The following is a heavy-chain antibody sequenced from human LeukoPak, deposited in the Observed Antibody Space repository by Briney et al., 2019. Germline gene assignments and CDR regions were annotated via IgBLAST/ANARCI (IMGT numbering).Heavy chain of an antibody. J-gene: IGHJ4*02. CDR3: AKDGYNLSVY. CDR1: GFTFSSFS. V-gene: IGHV3-48*04. Sequence: PGGSLRLSCAASGFTFSSFSMNRVRQAPGKGLEWVSYIRTSGTNTDYTGSVKGRFTISRDNAKNSLYLQMNSLRAEDTAVYYCAKDGYNLSVYWGQGTLVTVSS. CDR2: IRTSGTNT. D-gene: IGHD5-24*01.